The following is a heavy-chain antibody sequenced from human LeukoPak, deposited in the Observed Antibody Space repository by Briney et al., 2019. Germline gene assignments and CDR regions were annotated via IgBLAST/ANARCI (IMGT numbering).Heavy chain of an antibody. V-gene: IGHV4-39*07. CDR2: IYYSGST. Sequence: SETLSLACTVSGGSISSSSYHWGWIRQPPGKGLEWIGSIYYSGSTYYNPSLKSRVTISVDTSKNQFSLKLSSVTAADTAVYYCASLSGSYYAGWFDPWGQGTLVTVSS. CDR3: ASLSGSYYAGWFDP. D-gene: IGHD1-26*01. J-gene: IGHJ5*02. CDR1: GGSISSSSYH.